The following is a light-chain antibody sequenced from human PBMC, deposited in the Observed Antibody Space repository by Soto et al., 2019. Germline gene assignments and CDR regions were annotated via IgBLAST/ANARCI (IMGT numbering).Light chain of an antibody. CDR2: GAS. Sequence: EIVLTQSPGTLSLSPGERATLSCRASQSVSSTYLAWYQQKPGLASRLLISGASSRATGIPDRFSGSASGTDFTLTISRLEPEDFAVYYCQLYGNSLTFGQGTRLEIK. CDR1: QSVSSTY. J-gene: IGKJ5*01. V-gene: IGKV3-20*01. CDR3: QLYGNSLT.